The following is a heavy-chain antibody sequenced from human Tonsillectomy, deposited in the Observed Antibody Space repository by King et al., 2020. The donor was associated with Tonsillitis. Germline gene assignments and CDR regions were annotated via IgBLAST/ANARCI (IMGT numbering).Heavy chain of an antibody. CDR1: GFTFSNYA. D-gene: IGHD5-12*01. CDR2: IVGGGDDT. CDR3: AKDMSGYDYHDAFDI. J-gene: IGHJ3*02. Sequence: VQLVESGGDLVQPGGSLRLSCAVSGFTFSNYAMSWVRQAPGKGLEWVSGIVGGGDDTYYVDSVKGRFTISRDNFEKTLDLQMNSLRAEDTAVYYCAKDMSGYDYHDAFDIWGQGTMVTVSS. V-gene: IGHV3-23*04.